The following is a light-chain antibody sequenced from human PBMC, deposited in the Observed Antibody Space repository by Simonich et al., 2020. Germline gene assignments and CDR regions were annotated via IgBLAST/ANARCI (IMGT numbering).Light chain of an antibody. CDR3: SSYTSSSTRV. CDR1: SSDVGGYNY. J-gene: IGLJ3*02. V-gene: IGLV2-14*01. Sequence: QSALTQPASVSGSPGQSITISCPGTSSDVGGYNYVSWYQQNPGKAPKLLIYDVSKRPSGVSNRFSGSKSGNTASLTISGLQAEDEADYYCSSYTSSSTRVFGGGTKLTVL. CDR2: DVS.